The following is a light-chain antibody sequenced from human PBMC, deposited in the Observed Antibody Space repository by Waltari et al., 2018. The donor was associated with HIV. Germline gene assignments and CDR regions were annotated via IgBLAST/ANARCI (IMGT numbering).Light chain of an antibody. V-gene: IGLV2-23*01. CDR1: SSDVGSYNL. CDR2: KGS. Sequence: QSALTQPASVSGSPGQSITISCTGTSSDVGSYNLVPWYQQHPGKAPKLMIYKGSKRPSGVSNRFSGSKSGNTASLTISGLQAEDEADYYCCSYAGSSTLEVFGGGTKLTVL. J-gene: IGLJ2*01. CDR3: CSYAGSSTLEV.